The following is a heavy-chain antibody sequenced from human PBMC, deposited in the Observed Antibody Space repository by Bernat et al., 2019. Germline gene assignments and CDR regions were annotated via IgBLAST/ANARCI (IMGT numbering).Heavy chain of an antibody. V-gene: IGHV3-74*01. CDR2: INSDGSST. J-gene: IGHJ2*01. CDR1: GFTFSSYW. CDR3: ERGVHVLRFLGWCGSFDL. Sequence: EVQLVESGGGLVQPGGSLRLSCAASGFTFSSYWMHWVRQAPGKGLVWVSRINSDGSSTSYADSVKGRFTISRDNAKNTLYLQMNSLRAEDTAVYYCERGVHVLRFLGWCGSFDLWGRGTLVTVSS. D-gene: IGHD3-3*01.